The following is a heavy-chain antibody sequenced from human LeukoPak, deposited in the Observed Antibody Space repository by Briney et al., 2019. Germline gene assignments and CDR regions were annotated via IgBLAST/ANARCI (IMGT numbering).Heavy chain of an antibody. J-gene: IGHJ4*02. V-gene: IGHV3-33*01. Sequence: PGRSLRLSCAASGFTFSSYGMHWVRQAPGKGLEWVAVIWYDGSNKYYADSVKGRFTISRDNSKNTLYLQMNSLRAEDTAVYYCARDQHGYGDCAFDYWGQGTLVTVSS. CDR1: GFTFSSYG. D-gene: IGHD4-17*01. CDR2: IWYDGSNK. CDR3: ARDQHGYGDCAFDY.